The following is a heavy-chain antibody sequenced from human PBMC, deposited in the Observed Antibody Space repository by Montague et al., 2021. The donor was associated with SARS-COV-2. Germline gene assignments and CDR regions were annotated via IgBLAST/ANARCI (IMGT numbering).Heavy chain of an antibody. Sequence: CPSSGDSVSSNSAAWNWIRQSPSRGREWLGRTYYRSKWYYGYAVXVKSRITINPDTSKNQVSLQLDSVTPEDTAVYYCVRGVDSIGWYPRSNWFDAWGQGTLVIVSS. V-gene: IGHV6-1*01. D-gene: IGHD6-19*01. CDR2: TYYRSKWYY. CDR1: GDSVSSNSAA. J-gene: IGHJ5*02. CDR3: VRGVDSIGWYPRSNWFDA.